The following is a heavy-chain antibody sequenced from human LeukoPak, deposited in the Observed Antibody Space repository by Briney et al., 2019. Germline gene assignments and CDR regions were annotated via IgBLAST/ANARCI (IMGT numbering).Heavy chain of an antibody. Sequence: PGGSLRLSCAASGFTFSSYEMNWVRQAPGKGLEGVSYISSSGSTIYYADSVKGRFTISRDNAKNSLYLQMNSLRAEDTAVYYCARDTHDYGDAGAFDIWGQGTMVTVSS. CDR2: ISSSGSTI. CDR1: GFTFSSYE. J-gene: IGHJ3*02. D-gene: IGHD4-17*01. V-gene: IGHV3-48*03. CDR3: ARDTHDYGDAGAFDI.